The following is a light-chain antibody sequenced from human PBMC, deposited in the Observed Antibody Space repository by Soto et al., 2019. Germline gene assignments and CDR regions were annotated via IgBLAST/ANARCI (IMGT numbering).Light chain of an antibody. CDR2: SNY. CDR3: AAWDDRLSDLL. V-gene: IGLV1-44*01. CDR1: NSNIGSNP. J-gene: IGLJ2*01. Sequence: QSVLTQPPSASGTPGQRVTISCSGSNSNIGSNPVHWYQQFPGTAPKVLIYSNYQRPSRVPDRFSGSKSGTSASLAISGLQSEDEADYYCAAWDDRLSDLLFGGGTKVTVL.